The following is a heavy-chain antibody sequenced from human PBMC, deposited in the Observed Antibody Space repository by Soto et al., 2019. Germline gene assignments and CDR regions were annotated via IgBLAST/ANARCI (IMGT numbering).Heavy chain of an antibody. Sequence: ASVKVFCKASGYTFTSYDINWVRQATGQGLGWMGWMNPNSGNTGYAQKFQGRVTMTRNTSIGTAYMELSSLRSEDTAVYYCANFWSGYPRPGYYGMDVWGQGTTVTVSS. J-gene: IGHJ6*02. CDR2: MNPNSGNT. D-gene: IGHD3-3*01. CDR3: ANFWSGYPRPGYYGMDV. V-gene: IGHV1-8*01. CDR1: GYTFTSYD.